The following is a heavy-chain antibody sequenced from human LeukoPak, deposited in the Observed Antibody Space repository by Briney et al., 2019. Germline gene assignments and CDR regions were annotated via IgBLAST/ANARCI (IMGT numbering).Heavy chain of an antibody. J-gene: IGHJ3*02. CDR2: ISSSSSTI. CDR1: GFTFSSYA. D-gene: IGHD3-22*01. V-gene: IGHV3-48*01. Sequence: PGGSLRLSCAASGFTFSSYAMSWVRQAPGKGLEWVSYISSSSSTIYYADSVKVRFTISRDNAKNSLYLQMNSLRAEDTAVYYCARESPMAYYYDSSGPFDAFDIWGQGTMVTVSS. CDR3: ARESPMAYYYDSSGPFDAFDI.